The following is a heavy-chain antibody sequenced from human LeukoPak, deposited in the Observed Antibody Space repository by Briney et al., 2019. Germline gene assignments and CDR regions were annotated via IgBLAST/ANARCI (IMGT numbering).Heavy chain of an antibody. CDR1: GGSISSGGYY. CDR2: IYYSGST. Sequence: PSETLSLTCTVSGGSISSGGYYWSWIRQHPGKGLEWIGYIYYSGSTYYNPSLKSRVTISVDTSKNQFSLKLSSVTAADTAVYYCARAPGIFGVYFDYWGQGTLVTVSS. J-gene: IGHJ4*02. V-gene: IGHV4-31*03. CDR3: ARAPGIFGVYFDY. D-gene: IGHD3-3*01.